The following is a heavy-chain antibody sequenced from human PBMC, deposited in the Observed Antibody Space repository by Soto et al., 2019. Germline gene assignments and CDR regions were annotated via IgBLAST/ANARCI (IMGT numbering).Heavy chain of an antibody. CDR3: ARRYGYYFDY. CDR2: IYYSGST. J-gene: IGHJ4*02. CDR1: GGSISSYY. Sequence: QVQLQESGPELVKPSETLSLTCTVSGGSISSYYWSWIRQPPGKGLEWIGYIYYSGSTNYNPSLKSRVTISVDTSKSQLSLKLSSVTAADTAVYYCARRYGYYFDYWGQGTLVTVSS. D-gene: IGHD4-17*01. V-gene: IGHV4-59*08.